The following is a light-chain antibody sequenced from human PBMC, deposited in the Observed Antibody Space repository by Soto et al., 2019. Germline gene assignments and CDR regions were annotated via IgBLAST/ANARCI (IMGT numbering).Light chain of an antibody. Sequence: QSALTQPASVSGSPGQSITITCTGTSSDSGNYNFVSWYQQQPGKAPKLILYNVSHRPSGVSNRFSGSESGNSASLTISGLQAADEADYYCSSYTGSSVLFGGGTQLTVL. J-gene: IGLJ2*01. V-gene: IGLV2-14*03. CDR1: SSDSGNYNF. CDR2: NVS. CDR3: SSYTGSSVL.